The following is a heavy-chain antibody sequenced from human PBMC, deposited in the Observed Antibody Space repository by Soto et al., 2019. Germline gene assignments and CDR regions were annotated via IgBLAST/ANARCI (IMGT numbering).Heavy chain of an antibody. J-gene: IGHJ5*02. CDR3: ARGPSYDFWSGYCSWFDP. V-gene: IGHV4-59*12. D-gene: IGHD3-3*01. CDR2: IYYSGST. CDR1: GGSISSYY. Sequence: SETLSLTCTVSGGSISSYYWSWIRQPPGKGLEWIGYIYYSGSTNYNPSLKSRVTISVDTSKNQFSLKLSSVTAADTALYYCARGPSYDFWSGYCSWFDPWGQGTLVTVSS.